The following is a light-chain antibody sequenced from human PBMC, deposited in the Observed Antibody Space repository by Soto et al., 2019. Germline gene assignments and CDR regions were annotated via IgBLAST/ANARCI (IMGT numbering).Light chain of an antibody. Sequence: AIRMTQSPSSFSASTGDRVTITCRASQGISSYLAWYQQKPGKAPKLLIYAASTSQSGVPSRFSGSGSGTDFTLTISCLQSEDFATYYCQQYYSYPLTFGQGTRLEIK. CDR2: AAS. J-gene: IGKJ5*01. V-gene: IGKV1-8*01. CDR1: QGISSY. CDR3: QQYYSYPLT.